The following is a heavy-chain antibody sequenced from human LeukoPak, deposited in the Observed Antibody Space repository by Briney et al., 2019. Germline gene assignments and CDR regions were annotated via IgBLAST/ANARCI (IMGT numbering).Heavy chain of an antibody. V-gene: IGHV3-64*01. Sequence: GGSLRLSCAASGFTFSSYAMHWVRQAPGKGLEYVSAISSNGGSTYYANSVKGRFTISRDNSKNTLYLQMGSLRAEDIAVYYCASLDYGDYRVAFDIWGQGTMVTVSS. CDR2: ISSNGGST. D-gene: IGHD4-17*01. CDR3: ASLDYGDYRVAFDI. CDR1: GFTFSSYA. J-gene: IGHJ3*02.